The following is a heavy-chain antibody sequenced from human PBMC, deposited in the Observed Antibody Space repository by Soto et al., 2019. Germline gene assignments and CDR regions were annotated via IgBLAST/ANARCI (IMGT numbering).Heavy chain of an antibody. CDR1: GGSISSGGYY. CDR2: IYYSGST. Sequence: PSETLSLTCTVSGGSISSGGYYWSWVRQHPGKGLEWIGYIYYSGSTYYNPSLKSRVTISVDTSKNQFSLKLSSGTAADTAVDYWASGTGFDGSATAYFDTRGQENVLPVSS. J-gene: IGHJ4*02. D-gene: IGHD3-9*01. V-gene: IGHV4-31*03. CDR3: ASGTGFDGSATAYFDT.